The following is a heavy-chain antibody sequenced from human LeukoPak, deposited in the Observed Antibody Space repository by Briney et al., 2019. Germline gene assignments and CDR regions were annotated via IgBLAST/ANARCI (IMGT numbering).Heavy chain of an antibody. CDR2: INPNSGGT. D-gene: IGHD5-18*01. J-gene: IGHJ4*02. CDR3: GRGGIQLWFLVDY. CDR1: GYTFTGYF. Sequence: PRASVKVSCKASGYTFTGYFMHWVRQAPGQGLEWMGWINPNSGGTNYAQKFQGRVTMTRDTSISTAYMELSRLRSDDTAVYYCGRGGIQLWFLVDYWGQGTLDTVSS. V-gene: IGHV1-2*02.